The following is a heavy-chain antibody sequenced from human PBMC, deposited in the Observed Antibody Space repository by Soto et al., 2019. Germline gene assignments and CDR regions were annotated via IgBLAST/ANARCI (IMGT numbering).Heavy chain of an antibody. Sequence: GGSLRLSCAASGFTFSSYAMHWVRQAPGKGLEWVAVISYDGSNKYYADSVKGRFTISRDNSKNTLYLQMNSLRAEDTAVYYCARVGGEWELILGGFDYWGQRTLVTVSS. CDR3: ARVGGEWELILGGFDY. D-gene: IGHD1-26*01. CDR1: GFTFSSYA. V-gene: IGHV3-30-3*01. CDR2: ISYDGSNK. J-gene: IGHJ4*02.